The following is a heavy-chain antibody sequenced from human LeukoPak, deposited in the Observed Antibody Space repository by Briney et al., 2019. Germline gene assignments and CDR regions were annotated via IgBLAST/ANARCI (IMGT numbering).Heavy chain of an antibody. CDR2: IDYSGST. D-gene: IGHD2-15*01. CDR1: GGSISSSSYF. CDR3: ARGTLGAAATSLYDDS. Sequence: SETLSLTCTVSGGSISSSSYFWSWIRQPPGKALEWIGYIDYSGSTNYNPSLKSRVTISVDRSKNQLSLKLTSVTAADTAVYYCARGTLGAAATSLYDDSWGRGTLVTVSS. V-gene: IGHV4-61*01. J-gene: IGHJ4*02.